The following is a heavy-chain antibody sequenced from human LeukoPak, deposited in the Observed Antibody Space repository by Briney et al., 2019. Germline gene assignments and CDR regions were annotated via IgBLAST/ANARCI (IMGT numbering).Heavy chain of an antibody. CDR3: ARVVNYYYYYMDV. CDR2: IYYSGTT. D-gene: IGHD4-23*01. Sequence: SETLSLTCTVSGGSISSRSYYWGWIRQPPGKGLKWIGSIYYSGTTYYNPSLKSRVTISVDTSKNQFSLRLSSVTAADTAVYYCARVVNYYYYYMDVWGKGTTVTVSS. CDR1: GGSISSRSYY. J-gene: IGHJ6*03. V-gene: IGHV4-39*01.